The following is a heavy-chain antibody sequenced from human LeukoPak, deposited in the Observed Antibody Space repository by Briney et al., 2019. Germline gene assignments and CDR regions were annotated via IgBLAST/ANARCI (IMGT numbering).Heavy chain of an antibody. D-gene: IGHD3-10*01. Sequence: SETLSLTSAVYGGSFSGYYWSWIRQPPGKGLEWIGEINHSGSTNYNPSLKSRVTISVDTSKNQFSLKLSSVTAADTAVYYCARRPMVRGVIDYWGQGTLVTVSS. V-gene: IGHV4-34*01. CDR2: INHSGST. J-gene: IGHJ4*02. CDR3: ARRPMVRGVIDY. CDR1: GGSFSGYY.